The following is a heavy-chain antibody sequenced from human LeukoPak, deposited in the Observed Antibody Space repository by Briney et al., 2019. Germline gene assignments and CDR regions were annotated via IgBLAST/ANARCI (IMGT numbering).Heavy chain of an antibody. Sequence: PGRSLRLSCAASGFTFSSYGMHWVRQAPGKGLEWVAFISYDGSNKYYADSVKGRFIISRDNSKNSLYLQMNSLRAEDTAVYFCAEESSSWDKRHCQHWGQGTLVPVSS. J-gene: IGHJ1*01. CDR1: GFTFSSYG. CDR2: ISYDGSNK. CDR3: AEESSSWDKRHCQH. D-gene: IGHD6-13*01. V-gene: IGHV3-30*18.